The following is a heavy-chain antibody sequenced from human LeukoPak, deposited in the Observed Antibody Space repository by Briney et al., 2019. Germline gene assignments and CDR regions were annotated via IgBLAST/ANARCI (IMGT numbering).Heavy chain of an antibody. CDR2: IIPILGIA. D-gene: IGHD6-19*01. V-gene: IGHV1-69*04. CDR1: GGTFSSYA. J-gene: IGHJ4*02. CDR3: ARVPHSGWYYFDY. Sequence: ASVKVSRKASGGTFSSYAISWVRQAPGQGLEWMGRIIPILGIANYAQKFQGRVTITADKSTSTAYMELSSLRSEDTAVYYCARVPHSGWYYFDYWGQGTLVTVSS.